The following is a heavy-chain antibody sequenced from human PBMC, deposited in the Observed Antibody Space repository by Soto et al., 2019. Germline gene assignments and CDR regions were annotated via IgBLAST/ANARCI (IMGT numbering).Heavy chain of an antibody. V-gene: IGHV3-23*01. CDR3: AKIISPYYYYMDV. Sequence: GGSLRLSCAASGFTFSNYAMSWVRQAPGKGLEWVSAISGGGGSTYYADSVKGRFTISRDNSQNTLYLQMNSLRAEDTAVYYCAKIISPYYYYMDVWGKGTTVTVSS. CDR2: ISGGGGST. D-gene: IGHD3-10*01. CDR1: GFTFSNYA. J-gene: IGHJ6*03.